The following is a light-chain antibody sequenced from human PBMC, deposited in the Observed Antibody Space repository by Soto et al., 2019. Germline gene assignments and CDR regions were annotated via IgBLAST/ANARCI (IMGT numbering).Light chain of an antibody. CDR1: SSNIGSNP. CDR3: ATWDDSLNGVV. CDR2: SNN. V-gene: IGLV1-44*01. Sequence: QSVLTQPPSASGTPGQRVTISCSGGSSNIGSNPVNWYQQLPGTAPKLLIYSNNKRPSGVPDRFSGSKSGTSASLAISGLQSEDEADYYCATWDDSLNGVVFGGGTKLTVL. J-gene: IGLJ2*01.